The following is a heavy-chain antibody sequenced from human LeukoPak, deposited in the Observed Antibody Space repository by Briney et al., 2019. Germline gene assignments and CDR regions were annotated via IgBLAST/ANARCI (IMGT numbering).Heavy chain of an antibody. CDR2: ISENGDGK. Sequence: GGSLRLSCAASGFTFSNFAMTWVRQAPGKGLQWVSAISENGDGKYYVDSVRGRFTISRDNSKNMLFLQMNSLRAEDTALYYCTKDWSASYWGQGTLVTVSS. CDR3: TKDWSASY. V-gene: IGHV3-23*01. CDR1: GFTFSNFA. J-gene: IGHJ4*02.